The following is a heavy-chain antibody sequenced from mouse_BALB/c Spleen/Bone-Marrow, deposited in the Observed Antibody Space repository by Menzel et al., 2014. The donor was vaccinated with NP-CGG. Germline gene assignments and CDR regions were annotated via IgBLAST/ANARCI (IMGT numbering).Heavy chain of an antibody. J-gene: IGHJ2*01. CDR1: GFNIKDTY. CDR2: IDPANGNT. Sequence: EVQLQQSGAELVKPGASVKLSCTASGFNIKDTYMHWVKQRPEQGLEWIGRIDPANGNTKYDPKFQGMATITADTTSNTAILQHSSLTSEDTAVYYCASYYYGHYFDYWGQGTTLTVSS. V-gene: IGHV14-3*02. CDR3: ASYYYGHYFDY. D-gene: IGHD1-1*01.